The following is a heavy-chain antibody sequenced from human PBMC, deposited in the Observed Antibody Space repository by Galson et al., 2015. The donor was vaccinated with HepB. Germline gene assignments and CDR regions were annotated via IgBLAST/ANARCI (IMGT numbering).Heavy chain of an antibody. J-gene: IGHJ4*02. D-gene: IGHD6-19*01. CDR3: ARDSDNSSGWSYYFDY. V-gene: IGHV3-30*04. CDR1: GFTFSSYA. CDR2: ISYDGSNK. Sequence: SLRLSCAASGFTFSSYAMHWVRQAPGKGLEWVAVISYDGSNKYYADSVKGRFTISRDNSKNTLYLQMNSLRAEDTAVYYCARDSDNSSGWSYYFDYWGQGTLVTVSS.